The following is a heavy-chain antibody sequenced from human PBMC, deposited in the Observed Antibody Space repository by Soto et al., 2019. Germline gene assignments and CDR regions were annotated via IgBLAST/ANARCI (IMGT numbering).Heavy chain of an antibody. Sequence: QVQLVQSGAEVKKPGSSVKVSCKASGGTFSSYGISWVRQAPGQGLEWMGGIITIFGTANYAQKFQGRVTMTADESTSTAYMELSSLRSEDTAVYYCATPRGHDYGDFGAFDIWGQGTMVTVSS. CDR3: ATPRGHDYGDFGAFDI. V-gene: IGHV1-69*01. CDR1: GGTFSSYG. CDR2: IITIFGTA. D-gene: IGHD4-17*01. J-gene: IGHJ3*02.